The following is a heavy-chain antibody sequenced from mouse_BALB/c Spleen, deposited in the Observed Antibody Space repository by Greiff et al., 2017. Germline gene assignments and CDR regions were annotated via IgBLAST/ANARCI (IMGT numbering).Heavy chain of an antibody. Sequence: EVKLVESGGGLVQPGGSMKLSCVASGFTFSNYWMNWVRQSPEKGLEWVAEIRLKSNNYATHYAESVKGRFTISRDDSKSSVYLQMNNLRAEDTGIYYCTRVRYDGGLAYWGQGTLVTVSA. CDR3: TRVRYDGGLAY. CDR2: IRLKSNNYAT. CDR1: GFTFSNYW. J-gene: IGHJ3*01. V-gene: IGHV6-6*02. D-gene: IGHD2-14*01.